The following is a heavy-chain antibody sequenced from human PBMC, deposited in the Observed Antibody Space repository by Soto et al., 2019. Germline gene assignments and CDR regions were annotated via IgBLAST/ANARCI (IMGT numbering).Heavy chain of an antibody. J-gene: IGHJ2*01. D-gene: IGHD1-1*01. CDR1: GFTFNNYG. Sequence: QVQLVESGGGVVQPGGSLRLSCAASGFTFNNYGMHWVRQAPGEGLEWVAVVSYDGRVQYYADSAKGRFTISRDNSKNTHYLTMNRLSDDDTAVYYCAKEISTKAGKWYYDLWGRGTLVTVSS. CDR2: VSYDGRVQ. CDR3: AKEISTKAGKWYYDL. V-gene: IGHV3-30*18.